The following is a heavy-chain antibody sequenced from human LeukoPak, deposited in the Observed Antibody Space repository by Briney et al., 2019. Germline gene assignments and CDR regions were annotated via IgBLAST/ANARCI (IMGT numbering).Heavy chain of an antibody. CDR1: GFTVSNNY. CDR2: IYRDDST. D-gene: IGHD2-21*02. V-gene: IGHV3-53*01. J-gene: IGHJ1*01. Sequence: GGSLRLSCAASGFTVSNNYMSWVRQAPGKGLEWVSVIYRDDSTYYADSVKGRFTISRDNSKNTLYLQMNSLRAEDTAVYYCAKDLQVVVTAIMHWGQGTLVTVSS. CDR3: AKDLQVVVTAIMH.